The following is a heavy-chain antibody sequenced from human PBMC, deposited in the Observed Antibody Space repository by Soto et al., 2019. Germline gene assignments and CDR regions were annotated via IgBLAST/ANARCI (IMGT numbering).Heavy chain of an antibody. Sequence: GASVKVSCKASGYTFTGFAMHWVRQAPGQRLEWMGWINAGNGNTKNSQNFQGRVTITRDTSASTAYMEVSSLRSEDTAVYYCAREGSYSSGPFDDWGQGTLVTVAS. CDR3: AREGSYSSGPFDD. J-gene: IGHJ4*02. V-gene: IGHV1-3*01. D-gene: IGHD6-19*01. CDR1: GYTFTGFA. CDR2: INAGNGNT.